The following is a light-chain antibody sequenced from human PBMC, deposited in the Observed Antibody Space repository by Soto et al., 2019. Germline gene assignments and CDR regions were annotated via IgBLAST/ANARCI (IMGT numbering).Light chain of an antibody. CDR1: SSNIGSKT. CDR3: AAWDDSLNGVV. V-gene: IGLV1-44*01. J-gene: IGLJ2*01. CDR2: SNN. Sequence: QSVLTQPPSASGTPGQRVTISCSGSSSNIGSKTVNWYQQLPGTAPKLLIYSNNQRPSGFPDRFSGSKSGTSASLAISGLQSEDEADYYCAAWDDSLNGVVFGGGTKRTVL.